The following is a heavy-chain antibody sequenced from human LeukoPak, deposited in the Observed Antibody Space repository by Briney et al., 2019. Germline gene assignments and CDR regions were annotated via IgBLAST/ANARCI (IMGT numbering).Heavy chain of an antibody. Sequence: ASVKVSCKASGYTFTSYGISWVRQAPGQGLEWMGWISAYNGNTNYAQKFQGRVTMTRDTSISTAYMELSRLRSDDTAVYYCARDQYSGSYGYYYMDVWGKGTTVTISS. CDR1: GYTFTSYG. D-gene: IGHD1-26*01. CDR2: ISAYNGNT. CDR3: ARDQYSGSYGYYYMDV. V-gene: IGHV1-18*01. J-gene: IGHJ6*03.